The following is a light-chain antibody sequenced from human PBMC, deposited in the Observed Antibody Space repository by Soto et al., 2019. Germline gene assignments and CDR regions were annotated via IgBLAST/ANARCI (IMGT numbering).Light chain of an antibody. V-gene: IGKV3D-20*02. CDR2: GEX. J-gene: IGKJ4*01. CDR3: QQHSNVSPGT. CDR1: QRLSNNY. Sequence: DLTQCAVTLSLPQGESVTLPCRASQRLSNNYLAWYRQNTGQAPGLLXXGEXNRATGIPDRFSGSGSGTDFTLNISIRRPEDLDCYYCQQHSNVSPGTFGRGTKVDI.